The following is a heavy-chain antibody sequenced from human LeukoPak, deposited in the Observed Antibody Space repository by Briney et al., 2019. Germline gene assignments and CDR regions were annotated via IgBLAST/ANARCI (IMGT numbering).Heavy chain of an antibody. D-gene: IGHD3-16*01. J-gene: IGHJ5*02. CDR2: INHSGST. CDR1: GGSFSGYY. Sequence: SETLSLTCAVYGGSFSGYYWSWIRQPPGKGLEWIGEINHSGSTNYNPSLKSRVTISVDTSKNQFSLKLSSVTAADMAVYYCARLPRGRNWFDPWGQGTLVTVSS. CDR3: ARLPRGRNWFDP. V-gene: IGHV4-34*01.